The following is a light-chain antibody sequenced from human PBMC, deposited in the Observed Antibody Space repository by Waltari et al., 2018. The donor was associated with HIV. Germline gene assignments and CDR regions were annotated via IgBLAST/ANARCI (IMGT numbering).Light chain of an antibody. Sequence: SYVLTQPPSVSVAPGKTARITCGGNNIGSKSVHWYQQKPGQAPVLVIYYDSDRPSGIPERFSGYNSGNTATLTISRVEAGDEADYYCQVWDSSSDDVVFGGGTKLTVL. CDR3: QVWDSSSDDVV. J-gene: IGLJ2*01. CDR1: NIGSKS. V-gene: IGLV3-21*04. CDR2: YDS.